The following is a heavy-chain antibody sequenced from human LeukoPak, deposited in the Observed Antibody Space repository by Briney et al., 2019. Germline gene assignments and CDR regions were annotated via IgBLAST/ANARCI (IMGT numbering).Heavy chain of an antibody. CDR2: IYYSGST. CDR1: GGSISSSSYY. J-gene: IGHJ5*02. Sequence: PSETLSLTCTVSGGSISSSSYYWGWIRQPPGKGLEWIGSIYYSGSTYYSPSLKSRVTISVDTSKNQFSLKLSSVTAADTAVYYCARHPHTDYKRSGWFDPWGQGTLVTVSS. CDR3: ARHPHTDYKRSGWFDP. V-gene: IGHV4-39*01. D-gene: IGHD4-11*01.